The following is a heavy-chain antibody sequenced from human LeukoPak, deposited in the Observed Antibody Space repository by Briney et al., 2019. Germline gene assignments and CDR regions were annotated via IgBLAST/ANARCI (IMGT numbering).Heavy chain of an antibody. D-gene: IGHD2-21*02. CDR1: GFTFSSYA. V-gene: IGHV3-23*01. CDR3: VPYCGGDCYFFDY. CDR2: ISGSGGST. J-gene: IGHJ4*02. Sequence: GGSLRLSCAASGFTFSSYAMSWVRQAPGKGLEWVSAISGSGGSTYYADSVKGRFTISRDNSKNTLYLQMNSLRAEDTAVYYCVPYCGGDCYFFDYWGQGTLVTVSS.